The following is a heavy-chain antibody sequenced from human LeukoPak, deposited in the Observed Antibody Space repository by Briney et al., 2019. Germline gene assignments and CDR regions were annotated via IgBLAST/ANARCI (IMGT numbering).Heavy chain of an antibody. CDR3: ARLTRLAPVGTTYYHSLDV. V-gene: IGHV4-59*08. Sequence: KPSETLSLTCTVSGGSISGHYWSWIRQPPGKGLEWIGHIYYTGVINYDPSLKSRVTMLVDTSKNRFSLKVTSVTAADTAVYYCARLTRLAPVGTTYYHSLDVWGQGSTVTVSS. CDR2: IYYTGVI. J-gene: IGHJ6*02. CDR1: GGSISGHY. D-gene: IGHD2-2*01.